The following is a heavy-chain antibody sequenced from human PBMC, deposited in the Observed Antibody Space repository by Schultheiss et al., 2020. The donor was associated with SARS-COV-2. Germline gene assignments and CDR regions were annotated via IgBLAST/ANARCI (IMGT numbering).Heavy chain of an antibody. D-gene: IGHD1-26*01. CDR1: GFTFSSYA. CDR2: ISSSNSYI. V-gene: IGHV3-21*01. CDR3: ARGASIVGGWDAFDI. Sequence: GGSLRLSCAASGFTFSSYAMSWVRQAPGKGLEWVSSISSSNSYIYYADSVKGRFTISRDNAKNSLYLQMNSLRAEDTAVYYCARGASIVGGWDAFDIWGQGTMVTVSS. J-gene: IGHJ3*02.